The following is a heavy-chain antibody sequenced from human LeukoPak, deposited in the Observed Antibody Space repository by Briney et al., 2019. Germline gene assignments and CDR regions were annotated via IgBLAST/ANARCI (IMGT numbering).Heavy chain of an antibody. D-gene: IGHD1-1*01. V-gene: IGHV3-23*01. CDR1: GFTFSSYG. J-gene: IGHJ4*02. Sequence: PGGSLRLSCTASGFTFSSYGMSWVRQAPGKGLDWVSAVSSGGNSNYADSVTGRFTISRDNSKDTLYLQMNSLRAEDTAVYYCAKVDLAARGPRWNQFDYWGQGTLVTVSS. CDR2: VSSGGNS. CDR3: AKVDLAARGPRWNQFDY.